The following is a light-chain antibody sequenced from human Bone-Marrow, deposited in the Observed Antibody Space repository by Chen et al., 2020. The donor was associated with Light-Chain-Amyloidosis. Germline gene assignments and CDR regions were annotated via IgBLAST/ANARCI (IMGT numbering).Light chain of an antibody. J-gene: IGKJ4*01. V-gene: IGKV4-1*01. CDR2: WAS. CDR1: QAVLHRSNNKNY. CDR3: QQYDSGLLT. Sequence: DIVLTQSPDSLAVSLGERATINCKSSQAVLHRSNNKNYLAWYQQKPGQPPKLLIYWASTRESGVPDRFSGRGSGTDFTLTSSSLQAEDVTVYYCQQYDSGLLTFGGVTNVEIK.